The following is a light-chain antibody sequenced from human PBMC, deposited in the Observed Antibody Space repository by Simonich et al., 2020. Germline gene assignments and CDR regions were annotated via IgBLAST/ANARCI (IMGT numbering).Light chain of an antibody. Sequence: QSALTQPASVSGSPGQSITISCTRTISDVGGYNYVSWYQQHPVKAPKLMIYDVRNRPSGFSKRFSGSKSGNTASLTISGLQAEDEADYYCSSYTSSSTWVFGGGTKLTVL. CDR2: DVR. CDR1: ISDVGGYNY. V-gene: IGLV2-14*03. CDR3: SSYTSSSTWV. J-gene: IGLJ3*02.